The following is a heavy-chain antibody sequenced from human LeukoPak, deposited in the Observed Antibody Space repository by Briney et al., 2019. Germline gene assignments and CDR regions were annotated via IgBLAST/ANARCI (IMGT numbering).Heavy chain of an antibody. V-gene: IGHV3-64*01. CDR2: ISSNGGGT. Sequence: PGGSLRLSCAASGFIFSSYALHWVRQAPGKGLEYVSGISSNGGGTYYANSVKDRFTISRDNSKNTLYLQMGSLRAEDMGVYYCAKDRGIAVAGTLFYWGQGTLVTVSS. J-gene: IGHJ4*02. CDR3: AKDRGIAVAGTLFY. CDR1: GFIFSSYA. D-gene: IGHD6-19*01.